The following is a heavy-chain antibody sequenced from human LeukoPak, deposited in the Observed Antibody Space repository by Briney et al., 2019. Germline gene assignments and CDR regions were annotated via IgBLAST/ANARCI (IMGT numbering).Heavy chain of an antibody. Sequence: ASVKVSCKASGYTFTGYYMHWVRQAPGQGLEWMGWINPNSGGTNYAQKFQGWVTMTRDTSISTAYMELSRLRSDDTAVYYCARVRAVAGTGTAFDIWGQGTMVTVSS. CDR3: ARVRAVAGTGTAFDI. J-gene: IGHJ3*02. D-gene: IGHD6-19*01. CDR1: GYTFTGYY. V-gene: IGHV1-2*04. CDR2: INPNSGGT.